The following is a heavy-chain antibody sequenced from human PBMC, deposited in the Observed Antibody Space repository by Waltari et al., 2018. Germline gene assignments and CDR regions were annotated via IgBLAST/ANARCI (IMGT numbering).Heavy chain of an antibody. CDR2: IRYDGSNK. V-gene: IGHV3-30*02. D-gene: IGHD6-19*01. CDR1: GFTFSSYG. Sequence: QVQLVESGGGVVQPGGSLRLSCAASGFTFSSYGMHWVRQVPGKGLEWLAFIRYDGSNKYYADSVKGRFTISRDNSKNTLYLQMNSLRAEDTAVYYCAIPDSGWYSGPQSRYFDYWGQGTLVTVSS. CDR3: AIPDSGWYSGPQSRYFDY. J-gene: IGHJ4*02.